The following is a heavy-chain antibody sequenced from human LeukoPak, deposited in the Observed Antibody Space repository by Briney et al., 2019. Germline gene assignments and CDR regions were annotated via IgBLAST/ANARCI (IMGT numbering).Heavy chain of an antibody. CDR1: GGSISSSSYY. CDR2: IYYSGST. CDR3: ARGEVVPAARYYFDY. Sequence: PSETLSLTCTVSGGSISSSSYYWGWIRQPPGKGLEWIGSIYYSGSTYYNPSLKSRVTISVDTSKNQFSLKLSSVTAADTAVYYCARGEVVPAARYYFDYWGQGTLVTASS. V-gene: IGHV4-39*07. D-gene: IGHD2-2*01. J-gene: IGHJ4*02.